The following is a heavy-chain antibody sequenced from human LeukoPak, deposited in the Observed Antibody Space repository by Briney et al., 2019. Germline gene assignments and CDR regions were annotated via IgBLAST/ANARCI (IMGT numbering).Heavy chain of an antibody. CDR3: ASHHDSSGYYYAY. Sequence: SETLSLTCAVYGGSFSGYYWSWIRQPPGKGLEWIGEINHSGSTNCNPSLKSRVTISVDTSKNQFSLKLSSVTAADTAVYYCASHHDSSGYYYAYWGQGTLVTVSS. CDR1: GGSFSGYY. J-gene: IGHJ4*02. D-gene: IGHD3-22*01. CDR2: INHSGST. V-gene: IGHV4-34*01.